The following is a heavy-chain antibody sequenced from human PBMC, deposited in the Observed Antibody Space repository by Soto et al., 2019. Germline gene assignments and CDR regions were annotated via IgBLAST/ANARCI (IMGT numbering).Heavy chain of an antibody. CDR1: GASVNSDVYY. J-gene: IGHJ4*02. CDR3: ARAPHYEILAAIDY. CDR2: IYDSGST. D-gene: IGHD3-9*01. Sequence: QVQLQESGPGLVRPSQTLSLTCTVSGASVNSDVYYWTWIRQHPEKGLEWIGYIYDSGSTYYNPSLGSRVSISLDTPNNQFSLTLKSVTAADTAIYNCARAPHYEILAAIDYWGQGTLVTVSS. V-gene: IGHV4-31*03.